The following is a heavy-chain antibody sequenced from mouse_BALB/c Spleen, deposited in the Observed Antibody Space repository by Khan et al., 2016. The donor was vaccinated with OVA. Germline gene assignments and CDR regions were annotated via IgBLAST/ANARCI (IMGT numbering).Heavy chain of an antibody. D-gene: IGHD2-10*01. CDR2: IWSDGST. CDR1: GFSLTNYG. V-gene: IGHV2-6-1*01. CDR3: SRQPYYHYNIMDY. Sequence: QVQLKESGPGLVAPSQSLSITCTISGFSLTNYGVHWVRQPPGKGLEWLVVIWSDGSTTYNSALKSRLTISKDKSESQVFLKMNSLQTDDTSIYFCSRQPYYHYNIMDYWGQGTSVTVSS. J-gene: IGHJ4*01.